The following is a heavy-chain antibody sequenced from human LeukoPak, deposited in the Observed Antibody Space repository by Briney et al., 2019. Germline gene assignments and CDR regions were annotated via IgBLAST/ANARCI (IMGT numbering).Heavy chain of an antibody. CDR3: AKLPPYSSAAYYFDY. D-gene: IGHD6-25*01. CDR1: GYSISSGYY. CDR2: IYHSGST. Sequence: SETLSLTCAVSGYSISSGYYWGWIRQPPGKGLEWIGNIYHSGSTYYNPSLKSRVTISVDTSKNQFSLKLSSVTAADRAVYYCAKLPPYSSAAYYFDYWGQGTLVTVSS. J-gene: IGHJ4*02. V-gene: IGHV4-38-2*01.